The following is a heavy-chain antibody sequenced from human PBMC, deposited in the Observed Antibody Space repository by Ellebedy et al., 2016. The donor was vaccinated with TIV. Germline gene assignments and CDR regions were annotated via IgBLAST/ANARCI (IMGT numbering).Heavy chain of an antibody. J-gene: IGHJ4*02. CDR1: GFTFSRSG. CDR3: ARDPYNYGYFDY. CDR2: ISYDGSNK. D-gene: IGHD5-18*01. Sequence: GESLKISCAASGFTFSRSGMHWVRQAPGKGLEWVAVISYDGSNKYYADSVKGRFTISRDNSKNPLYLQMNSLRAEDTAVYYCARDPYNYGYFDYWGQGTLVTVSS. V-gene: IGHV3-30*03.